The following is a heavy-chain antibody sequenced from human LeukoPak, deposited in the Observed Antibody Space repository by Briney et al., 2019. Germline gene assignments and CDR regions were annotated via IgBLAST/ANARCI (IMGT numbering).Heavy chain of an antibody. V-gene: IGHV1-8*01. D-gene: IGHD3-3*01. CDR1: GYTFTSYD. CDR2: MNPNSGNT. Sequence: ASMKVSCKASGYTFTSYDINWVRQATGQGLEWMGWMNPNSGNTGYAQKFQGRVTMTRNTSISTAYMELSSLRSEDTAVYYCARGGNEYDFWSAYYYGMDVWGQGTTVTVSS. CDR3: ARGGNEYDFWSAYYYGMDV. J-gene: IGHJ6*02.